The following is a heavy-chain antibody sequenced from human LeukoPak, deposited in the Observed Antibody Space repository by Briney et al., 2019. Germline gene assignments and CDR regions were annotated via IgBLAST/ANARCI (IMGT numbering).Heavy chain of an antibody. CDR3: ARESERRLSSAVVTESYGFDI. Sequence: PGGSLRLSCAASGFTFSSYGMHWVRQAPGKGLEWVAVISYDGSNKYYADAVKGRFTISRDNSKNTLYLQMNSLRAEDTAVYYCARESERRLSSAVVTESYGFDIWGQGTMVAVSS. D-gene: IGHD4-23*01. V-gene: IGHV3-30*03. CDR1: GFTFSSYG. CDR2: ISYDGSNK. J-gene: IGHJ3*02.